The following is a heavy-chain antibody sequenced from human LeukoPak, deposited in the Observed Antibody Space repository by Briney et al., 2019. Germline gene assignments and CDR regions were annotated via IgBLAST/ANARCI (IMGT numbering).Heavy chain of an antibody. CDR3: ARGRVLLWFGESEDHGMDV. CDR2: INHSGST. D-gene: IGHD3-10*01. V-gene: IGHV4-34*01. J-gene: IGHJ6*02. CDR1: GGSFSGYY. Sequence: PSETLSLTCAVYGGSFSGYYWSWIRQPPGKGLEWIGEINHSGSTNYNPSLKSRVTISVDTSKNQFSLKLSSVTAADTAVYYRARGRVLLWFGESEDHGMDVWGQGTTVTVSS.